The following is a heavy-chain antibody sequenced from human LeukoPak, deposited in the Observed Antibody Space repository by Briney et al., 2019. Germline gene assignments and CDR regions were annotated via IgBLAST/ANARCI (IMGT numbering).Heavy chain of an antibody. D-gene: IGHD1-26*01. CDR2: IIPIFGTA. V-gene: IGHV1-69*06. J-gene: IGHJ4*02. Sequence: SVKVSCKASGGTFSSYAISWVRQAPGQGLEWMGGIIPIFGTANYAQKFQGRVTITADKSTSTAYMELSGLISEDTAVYYCARSFYSGSYYPLSCWGQGTLVTVSS. CDR3: ARSFYSGSYYPLSC. CDR1: GGTFSSYA.